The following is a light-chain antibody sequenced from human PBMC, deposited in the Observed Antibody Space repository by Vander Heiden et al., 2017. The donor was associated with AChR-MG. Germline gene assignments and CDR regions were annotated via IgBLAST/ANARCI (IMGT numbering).Light chain of an antibody. CDR3: QQYDTTPQS. V-gene: IGKV4-1*01. CDR1: QNVLYSSDNKNY. J-gene: IGKJ3*01. CDR2: WAS. Sequence: DIVMTQSPDSLAGSLGERASINCKSSQNVLYSSDNKNYLAWYRQKPGQPPKLLFYWASTRKSGVPDRFSGSGSGTDFTLTISSLQAEDVAIYYCQQYDTTPQSFGPGTKVDVK.